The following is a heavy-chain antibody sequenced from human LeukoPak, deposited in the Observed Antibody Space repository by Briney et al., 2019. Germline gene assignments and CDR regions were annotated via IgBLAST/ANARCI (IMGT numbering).Heavy chain of an antibody. CDR1: GSTVSANV. V-gene: IGHV3-53*01. CDR2: INSEGDT. J-gene: IGHJ4*02. Sequence: GGSLRLSCAISGSTVSANVKNWVRQAPGKGLEWLSAINSEGDTFYADSVRGRFTISRDDSQDTLSLQMNSLRVEDTAFYFCARDMDWSYDCWGQGTLVTVSS. CDR3: ARDMDWSYDC. D-gene: IGHD3/OR15-3a*01.